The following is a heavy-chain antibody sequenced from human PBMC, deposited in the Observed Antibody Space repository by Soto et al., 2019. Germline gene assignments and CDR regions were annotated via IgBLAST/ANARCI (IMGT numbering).Heavy chain of an antibody. J-gene: IGHJ4*02. CDR3: ASPVAGTGSFDY. Sequence: SETLSLTCTVSGGSISSSSYYWGWIRQPPGKGLEWIGSIYYSGSTYYNPSLKSRVTISVDTSKNQFSLKLSSVTAADTAVYYCASPVAGTGSFDYWGQGTLVTVSS. V-gene: IGHV4-39*01. CDR2: IYYSGST. CDR1: GGSISSSSYY. D-gene: IGHD6-19*01.